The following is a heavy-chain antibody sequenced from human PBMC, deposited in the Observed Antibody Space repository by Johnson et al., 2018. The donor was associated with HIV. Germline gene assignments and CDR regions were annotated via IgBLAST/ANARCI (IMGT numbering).Heavy chain of an antibody. Sequence: QVQLVESGGGVVEPGRSLRLSCAAPGFTFSSYAMHWVRQAPGKGLAWVAAISYDGSNKYYADSVKGRFTISRDNAKNSLYLQMNSLRAEDTALYYCARGGLGFQNIHDPLDIWGQGTMVTVSS. CDR3: ARGGLGFQNIHDPLDI. CDR2: ISYDGSNK. CDR1: GFTFSSYA. V-gene: IGHV3-30-3*01. J-gene: IGHJ3*02. D-gene: IGHD1/OR15-1a*01.